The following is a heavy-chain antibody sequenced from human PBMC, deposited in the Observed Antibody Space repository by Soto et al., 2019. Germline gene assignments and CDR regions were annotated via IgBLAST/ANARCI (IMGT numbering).Heavy chain of an antibody. V-gene: IGHV3-23*01. CDR2: ISGSGGST. CDR3: AKSGMHFYLPRPDY. J-gene: IGHJ4*02. CDR1: GFTFSSYA. Sequence: EVQLLESGGGLVQPGGSLRLSCAASGFTFSSYAMSWVRQAPGKGLEWVSAISGSGGSTYYADSVKGRFTISRDNSKNTLYLQMNSLRAEDTAAYYCAKSGMHFYLPRPDYWGQGTLVTVSS. D-gene: IGHD3-10*01.